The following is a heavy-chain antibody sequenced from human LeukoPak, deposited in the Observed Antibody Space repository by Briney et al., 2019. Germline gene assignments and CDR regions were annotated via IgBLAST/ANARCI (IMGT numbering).Heavy chain of an antibody. D-gene: IGHD1-26*01. Sequence: PSETLSLTCTVSGGSISSSSYYWGWIRQPPGKGLEWIGSIYYSGSTYYNPSLKSRVTISVDTSKNQFSLKLSSVTAADTAVYYCARSTQWELLSVGYYYYYMDVWGKGTTVTVSS. CDR1: GGSISSSSYY. J-gene: IGHJ6*03. CDR2: IYYSGST. CDR3: ARSTQWELLSVGYYYYYMDV. V-gene: IGHV4-39*01.